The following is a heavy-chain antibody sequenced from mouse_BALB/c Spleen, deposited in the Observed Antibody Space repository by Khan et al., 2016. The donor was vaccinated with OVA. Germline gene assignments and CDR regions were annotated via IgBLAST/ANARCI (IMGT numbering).Heavy chain of an antibody. J-gene: IGHJ4*01. V-gene: IGHV2-6*02. CDR1: GFSLTTYG. CDR2: IWSDGIT. Sequence: QVQLKESGPGLVAPSQSLSITCTVSGFSLTTYGVHWVRQPPGKGLEWLVVIWSDGITTYNSALKSRLSISKENYKSQVFLKMNSLQTDDTAMYYCARGRFYAIDYWGQGTSDTVSS. CDR3: ARGRFYAIDY.